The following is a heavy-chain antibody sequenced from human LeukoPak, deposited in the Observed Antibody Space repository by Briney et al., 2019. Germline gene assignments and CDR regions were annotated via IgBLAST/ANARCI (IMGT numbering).Heavy chain of an antibody. D-gene: IGHD4-17*01. J-gene: IGHJ5*02. CDR1: GFTFSSYG. CDR2: ISYDGSNQ. Sequence: GGSLRLSCAASGFTFSSYGMHWVRQAPGKGLEWVAVISYDGSNQYYADSVKGRFTISRDNSKNTLYLQMNSLRGADTAVYYCAKARTVTTLYWFDPWGQGTLVTVSS. CDR3: AKARTVTTLYWFDP. V-gene: IGHV3-30*18.